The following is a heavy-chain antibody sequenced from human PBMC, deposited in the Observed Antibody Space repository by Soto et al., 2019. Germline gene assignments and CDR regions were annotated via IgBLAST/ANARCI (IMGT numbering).Heavy chain of an antibody. V-gene: IGHV4-59*08. Sequence: PSETLSLTCTVSGGSISSYYWSWIRQPPGKGLEWIGYIYYSGSTNYNPSLKSRVTISVDTSKNQFSLKLSSVTAADTAVYYCARFIPIGLGWFGADSFGIWGQGTMVTVPS. CDR1: GGSISSYY. D-gene: IGHD3-3*01. CDR3: ARFIPIGLGWFGADSFGI. J-gene: IGHJ3*02. CDR2: IYYSGST.